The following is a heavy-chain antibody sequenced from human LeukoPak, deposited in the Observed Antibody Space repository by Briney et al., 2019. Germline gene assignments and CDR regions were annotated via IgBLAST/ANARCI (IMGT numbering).Heavy chain of an antibody. V-gene: IGHV3-23*01. J-gene: IGHJ4*02. CDR2: ISGSGGSK. CDR1: GFTFSSYA. CDR3: AKDGLRGDFDY. D-gene: IGHD4-17*01. Sequence: PGGSLRLSCAASGFTFSSYAMYWVRQAPGKGLAWVSTISGSGGSKYYADSVKGRFTISRDNSKNTLYLQMNSLRAEDTAVYYCAKDGLRGDFDYWGQGTLVTVSS.